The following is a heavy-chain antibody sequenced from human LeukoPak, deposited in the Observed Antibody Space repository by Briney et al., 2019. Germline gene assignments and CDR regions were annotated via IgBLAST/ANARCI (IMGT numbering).Heavy chain of an antibody. CDR2: ISRSGSTK. V-gene: IGHV3-11*01. Sequence: GGSLRLSCAASGFTFSDYNMRWIRQAPGKGLEWVSSISRSGSTKYYADSVKGRFTVSRDNAKNSLFLQMNSLRAEDTAVYYCARVLRYCSGGNCYSGGLGYMDVWGKGTTVTISS. J-gene: IGHJ6*03. D-gene: IGHD2-15*01. CDR1: GFTFSDYN. CDR3: ARVLRYCSGGNCYSGGLGYMDV.